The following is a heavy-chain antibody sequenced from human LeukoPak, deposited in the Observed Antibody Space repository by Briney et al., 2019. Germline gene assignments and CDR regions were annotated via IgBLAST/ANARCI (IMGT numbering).Heavy chain of an antibody. D-gene: IGHD3-10*01. CDR2: TNHSGST. CDR3: ARQATMVRGVTHY. Sequence: SETLSLTCAVYGGSFSGYYWSWIRQPPGKGLEWIGETNHSGSTNYNPSLKSRVTISVDTSKNQFSLKLSSVTAADTAVYYCARQATMVRGVTHYWGQGTLVTVSS. J-gene: IGHJ4*02. V-gene: IGHV4-34*01. CDR1: GGSFSGYY.